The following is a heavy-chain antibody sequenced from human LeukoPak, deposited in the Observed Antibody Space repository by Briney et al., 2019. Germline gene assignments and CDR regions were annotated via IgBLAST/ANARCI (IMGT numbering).Heavy chain of an antibody. Sequence: GGSLRLSCAASGFTLSSYAMSWVRQAPGKGLEWVANIKQDGSEKYYVDSVKGRFTISRDNAKNSLYLQMNSLRAEDTAVYYCARVSPNTVTTLRYFDYWGQGTLVTVSS. CDR3: ARVSPNTVTTLRYFDY. D-gene: IGHD4-17*01. J-gene: IGHJ4*02. CDR1: GFTLSSYA. V-gene: IGHV3-7*01. CDR2: IKQDGSEK.